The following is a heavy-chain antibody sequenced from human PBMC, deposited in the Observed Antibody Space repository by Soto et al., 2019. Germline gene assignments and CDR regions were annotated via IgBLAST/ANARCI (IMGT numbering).Heavy chain of an antibody. CDR1: GYNFATDW. CDR2: IYPRDSDT. D-gene: IGHD6-19*01. V-gene: IGHV5-51*01. J-gene: IGHJ5*02. CDR3: VRLLPVAASRGWFDP. Sequence: PGESLKISCKGSGYNFATDWIGWVRQMPGKGLEWMAIIYPRDSDTRYSPSFQGQVIISVDKSINTAFLQWSSLNASDAATYYCVRLLPVAASRGWFDPWGQGTQVTVSS.